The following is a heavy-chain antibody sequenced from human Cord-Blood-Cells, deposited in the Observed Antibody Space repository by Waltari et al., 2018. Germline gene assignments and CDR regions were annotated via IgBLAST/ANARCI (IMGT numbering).Heavy chain of an antibody. V-gene: IGHV4-34*01. J-gene: IGHJ3*02. CDR1: GGSFSGYY. D-gene: IGHD4-4*01. CDR2: INHSGST. Sequence: QVQLQQWGAGLLKPSETLSLTCAVYGGSFSGYYWSWIRQPPGKGLGWIGEINHSGSTNYNPPLKSRVTISVDTSKNHFSLKLSSVTAADTAVYYCARANDYSNYDAFDIWGQGTMVTVSS. CDR3: ARANDYSNYDAFDI.